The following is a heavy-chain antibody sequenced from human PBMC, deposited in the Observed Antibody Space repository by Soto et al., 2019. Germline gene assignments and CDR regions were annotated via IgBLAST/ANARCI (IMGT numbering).Heavy chain of an antibody. Sequence: PSETLSLTCLVSGFPISSTYSWGWIRQPPGKGLEWIGSISHSGTTSYSPSLTSRVSISVDTSKNQVSLELTSVTAADTAVYFCARVTMVIRDSDHFGVGVWGHGTTVTVS. D-gene: IGHD4-17*01. V-gene: IGHV4-38-2*02. CDR3: ARVTMVIRDSDHFGVGV. CDR1: GFPISSTYS. CDR2: ISHSGTT. J-gene: IGHJ6*02.